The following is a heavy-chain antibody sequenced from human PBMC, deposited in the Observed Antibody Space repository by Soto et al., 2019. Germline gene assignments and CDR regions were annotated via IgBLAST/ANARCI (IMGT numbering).Heavy chain of an antibody. CDR3: ARGPRRFDY. V-gene: IGHV4-34*01. J-gene: IGHJ4*02. CDR2: INHSGST. CDR1: GGSFSGYY. Sequence: SETLSLTCAVYGGSFSGYYWSWIRQPPGKGLEWIGEINHSGSTNYNPSLKSRVTISVDTSKNQFSLKLSSVTAADTAVYYCARGPRRFDYWGQGTLVTVSS.